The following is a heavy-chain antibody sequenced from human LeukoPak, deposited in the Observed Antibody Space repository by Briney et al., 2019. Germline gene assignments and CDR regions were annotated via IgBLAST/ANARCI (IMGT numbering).Heavy chain of an antibody. CDR1: GFTFSSYE. CDR2: ISSSGSTI. CDR3: ARDDILTGNYYFDY. Sequence: LAGGSLRLSCAASGFTFSSYEMNWVRQAPGKGLEWVSYISSSGSTIYYADSVKGRFTISRDNAKNSLYLQMNSLRAEDTAVYYCARDDILTGNYYFDYWGQGTLVTVSS. V-gene: IGHV3-48*03. J-gene: IGHJ4*02. D-gene: IGHD3-9*01.